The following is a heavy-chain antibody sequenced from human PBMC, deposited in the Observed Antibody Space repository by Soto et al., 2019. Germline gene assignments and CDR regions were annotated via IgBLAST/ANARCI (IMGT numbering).Heavy chain of an antibody. V-gene: IGHV1-69*05. CDR2: IIPIYGTA. D-gene: IGHD6-6*01. Sequence: SVKVSCKASGGTFSSYAISWVRQAPGQGLEWMGGIIPIYGTANYAQKLQGRVTMTTDASTSTAYMELRSLRSDDTAVYYCASVAARPPYSWFDPWGQGTLVTVSS. J-gene: IGHJ5*02. CDR3: ASVAARPPYSWFDP. CDR1: GGTFSSYA.